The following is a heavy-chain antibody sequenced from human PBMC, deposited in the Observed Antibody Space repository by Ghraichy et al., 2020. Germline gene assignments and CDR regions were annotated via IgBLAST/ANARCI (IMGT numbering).Heavy chain of an antibody. CDR3: ARDAATGFDH. J-gene: IGHJ4*02. CDR2: IKDDGRQK. Sequence: GESLNISCAASGFTFNKYWMTWVRQAPGKGLEWVANIKDDGRQKYYVDSVKGRFTISRDNAKNLVYLQMNSMRAEDTAVYYCARDAATGFDHWGQGTLVTVSS. V-gene: IGHV3-7*03. CDR1: GFTFNKYW. D-gene: IGHD2-15*01.